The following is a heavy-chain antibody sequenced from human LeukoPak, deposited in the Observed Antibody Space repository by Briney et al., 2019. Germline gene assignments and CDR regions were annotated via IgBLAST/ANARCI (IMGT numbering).Heavy chain of an antibody. V-gene: IGHV3-7*01. Sequence: PGGSLRLSCAASGFTFSSYWMSWVRQAPGKGLGWVANIKQDGSEKYYVDSVKGRFTIARDTAKNSLYLQMNSLRAEDTAVYYCAREGGEDQLFSGRGGDCYFDYWGQGTLVTVSS. D-gene: IGHD2-21*02. J-gene: IGHJ4*02. CDR1: GFTFSSYW. CDR3: AREGGEDQLFSGRGGDCYFDY. CDR2: IKQDGSEK.